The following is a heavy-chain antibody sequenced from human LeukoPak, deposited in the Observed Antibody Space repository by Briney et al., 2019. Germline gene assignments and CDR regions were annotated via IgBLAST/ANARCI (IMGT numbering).Heavy chain of an antibody. V-gene: IGHV3-48*03. CDR3: AKDGPRWLANLFDY. D-gene: IGHD6-19*01. J-gene: IGHJ4*02. CDR1: GFSFSAYE. Sequence: PGGSLRLSCAASGFSFSAYEMVWVRQAPGMGLEWTSYITGSGNTKYYSDSVKGRFTISRDSAKNSLYLQMNSLRAEDTAVYYCAKDGPRWLANLFDYWGQGTLVTVSS. CDR2: ITGSGNTK.